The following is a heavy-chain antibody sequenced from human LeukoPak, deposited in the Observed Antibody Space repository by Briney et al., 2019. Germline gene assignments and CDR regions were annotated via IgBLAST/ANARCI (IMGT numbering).Heavy chain of an antibody. Sequence: GGSLRLSCAAAGFTFSGSAMRWVRQAPGKGLEWVGQIESGAKSYTTAYAGAVKGKFTISREDSKTTAFLQMNNLQTEDTAVYYCTGEKEAYNFGLAYYYYYMDVWGKGTTVTVSS. CDR1: GFTFSGSA. CDR3: TGEKEAYNFGLAYYYYYMDV. V-gene: IGHV3-73*01. J-gene: IGHJ6*03. CDR2: IESGAKSYTT. D-gene: IGHD1-1*01.